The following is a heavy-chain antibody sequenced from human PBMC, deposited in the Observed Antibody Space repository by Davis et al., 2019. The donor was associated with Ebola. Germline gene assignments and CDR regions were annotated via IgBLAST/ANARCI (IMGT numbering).Heavy chain of an antibody. J-gene: IGHJ6*02. D-gene: IGHD5/OR15-5a*01. CDR1: GYTFTSYD. V-gene: IGHV1-8*01. Sequence: ASVKVSCKASGYTFTSYDINWVRQATGQGLEWMGWMNPNSGNTGYAQKFQGRVTMTRNTSISTAYMELSSLRSEDTAVYYCAIYASPQRARLYYYYGMDVWGQGTTVTVSS. CDR3: AIYASPQRARLYYYYGMDV. CDR2: MNPNSGNT.